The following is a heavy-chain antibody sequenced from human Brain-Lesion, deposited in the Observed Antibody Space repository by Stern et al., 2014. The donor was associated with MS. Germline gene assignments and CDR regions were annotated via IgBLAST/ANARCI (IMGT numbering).Heavy chain of an antibody. CDR3: ARVYNTIYGIVTQRGSGMDV. CDR2: ITEDGTEK. Sequence: EMQLVESGGGLVQPGGSLTISCTAAGFTFGNYWMTWVRQAPGKGLEWVANITEDGTEKNYVDSGKGRFTISRDNARNSLYLQMNSLRVEDTALYYCARVYNTIYGIVTQRGSGMDVWGQGTTVIVSS. D-gene: IGHD3-3*01. V-gene: IGHV3-7*01. CDR1: GFTFGNYW. J-gene: IGHJ6*02.